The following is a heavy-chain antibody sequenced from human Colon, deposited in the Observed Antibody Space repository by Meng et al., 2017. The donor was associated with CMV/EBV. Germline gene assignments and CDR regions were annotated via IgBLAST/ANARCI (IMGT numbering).Heavy chain of an antibody. D-gene: IGHD2-21*01. CDR1: GGSLSPFH. J-gene: IGHJ6*02. CDR3: ARYCGGHVGCHQYAMDV. CDR2: IHSTGIT. Sequence: SETLSLTCNVSGGSLSPFHWAWLRQSSGKGLEYIAYIHSTGITKYNSSLKSRVTIPLDTSKNQVSLKLISVTAADTAVYYCARYCGGHVGCHQYAMDVWGQGTTVTVSS. V-gene: IGHV4-4*09.